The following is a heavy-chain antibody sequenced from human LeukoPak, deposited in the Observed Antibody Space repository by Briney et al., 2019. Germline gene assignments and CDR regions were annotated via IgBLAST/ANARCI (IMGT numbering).Heavy chain of an antibody. J-gene: IGHJ4*02. CDR1: GFTFSDYD. V-gene: IGHV3-23*01. CDR3: VKDEPGSGWFH. CDR2: INRGGDNS. Sequence: GGSLRLSCGASGFTFSDYDLSWVRQTPGKGLEWVSSINRGGDNSQYAESVKGRFTSSRDNSKKTLYLQMDSLRSEDTAVYYCVKDEPGSGWFHWGQGTPVTVSS. D-gene: IGHD6-19*01.